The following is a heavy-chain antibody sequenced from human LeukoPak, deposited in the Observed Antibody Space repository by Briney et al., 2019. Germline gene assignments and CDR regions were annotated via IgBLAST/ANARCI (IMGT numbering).Heavy chain of an antibody. V-gene: IGHV4-59*12. D-gene: IGHD6-13*01. CDR3: ARDRASAYSNSWYHFDY. Sequence: SETLSLTCTVSGGSISDNYWTWIRQPPGKGLEWIGFIYYSGSSNYRPSLKSRVTMSVDTSRKQLSLKLSSVTAADTAVYYCARDRASAYSNSWYHFDYWGQGTLVTVSS. CDR2: IYYSGSS. CDR1: GGSISDNY. J-gene: IGHJ4*02.